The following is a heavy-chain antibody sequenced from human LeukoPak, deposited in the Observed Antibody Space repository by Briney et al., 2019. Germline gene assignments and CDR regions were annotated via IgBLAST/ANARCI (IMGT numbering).Heavy chain of an antibody. V-gene: IGHV3-23*01. CDR2: ISGSGGST. CDR3: AKATYLVGATDYFDY. CDR1: GFTFSSYA. Sequence: RGSLRLSCAASGFTFSSYAMSWVRQAPGKGLEWVSAISGSGGSTYYADSVKGRFTISRDNSKNTLYLQMNSLRAEDTAVYYCAKATYLVGATDYFDYWGQGTLVTVSS. J-gene: IGHJ4*02. D-gene: IGHD1-26*01.